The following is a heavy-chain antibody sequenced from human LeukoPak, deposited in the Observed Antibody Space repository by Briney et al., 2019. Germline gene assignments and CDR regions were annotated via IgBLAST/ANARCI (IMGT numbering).Heavy chain of an antibody. J-gene: IGHJ4*02. CDR3: ARDAGSADYYFDY. V-gene: IGHV3-33*01. D-gene: IGHD3-10*01. CDR1: GFTFSTYG. CDR2: IWYDGGNK. Sequence: PGGSLRLSWAASGFTFSTYGMHWVRRAPGKGLEWVAVIWYDGGNKYYADSVKGRFTISRDDSKNTLYLQMNNLRAEDTAVYYCARDAGSADYYFDYWGQGILVTVSS.